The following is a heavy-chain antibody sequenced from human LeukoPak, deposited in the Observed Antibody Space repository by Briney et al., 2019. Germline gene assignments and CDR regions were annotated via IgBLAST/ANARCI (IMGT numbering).Heavy chain of an antibody. CDR3: ARQIAAADNWFDP. J-gene: IGHJ5*02. Sequence: SETLSLTCTVSGGSISSHYWSWIRQPPGKGLEWIGYIYTSGSTNYNPSLKSRVTISVDTSKNQFSLKLSSVTAADTAVYYCARQIAAADNWFDPWGQGTLVTVSS. CDR2: IYTSGST. D-gene: IGHD6-13*01. V-gene: IGHV4-4*09. CDR1: GGSISSHY.